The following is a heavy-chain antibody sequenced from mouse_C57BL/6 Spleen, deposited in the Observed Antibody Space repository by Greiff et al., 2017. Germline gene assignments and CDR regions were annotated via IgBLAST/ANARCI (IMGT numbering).Heavy chain of an antibody. CDR3: AGDDSAGSSDY. V-gene: IGHV1-66*01. CDR2: IYPGSGNT. Sequence: QVQLQQSGPELVKPGASVKISCKASGYSFTSYYIHWVKQRPGQGLEWIGWIYPGSGNTKYNEKFKGKATLAADTSSSAAYMQLSSLTSVDSTVYDFAGDDSAGSSDYWGQGTSVTVSS. CDR1: GYSFTSYY. J-gene: IGHJ4*01. D-gene: IGHD3-2*02.